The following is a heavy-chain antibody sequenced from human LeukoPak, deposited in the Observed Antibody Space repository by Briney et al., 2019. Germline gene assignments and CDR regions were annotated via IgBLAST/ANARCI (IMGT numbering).Heavy chain of an antibody. CDR2: ISYDGSNK. Sequence: PGRSLRLSCAASGFTFSSYGMHWVRQAPGKGLEWVAVISYDGSNKYYADSVKGRFTISRDNSKNTLYLQMNSLRAEDTAVYYCARENRIAAAGSIPYFDYWGQGTLVTVSS. D-gene: IGHD6-13*01. J-gene: IGHJ4*02. V-gene: IGHV3-30*03. CDR1: GFTFSSYG. CDR3: ARENRIAAAGSIPYFDY.